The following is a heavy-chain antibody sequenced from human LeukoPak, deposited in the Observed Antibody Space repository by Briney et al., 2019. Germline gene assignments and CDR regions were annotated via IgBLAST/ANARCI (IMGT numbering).Heavy chain of an antibody. D-gene: IGHD3-3*01. CDR1: GFTYSSYS. Sequence: QTGEPLRLSCAASGFTYSSYSMNWVRQAPGKGLEWVLYISRSRRTIYYAPSEKGRLIISHDNDKTFLYLAMHRLRAEDTGVYCCARVSYDFGSGYYTFDYWGQGTLVTVSS. J-gene: IGHJ4*02. V-gene: IGHV3-48*01. CDR3: ARVSYDFGSGYYTFDY. CDR2: ISRSRRTI.